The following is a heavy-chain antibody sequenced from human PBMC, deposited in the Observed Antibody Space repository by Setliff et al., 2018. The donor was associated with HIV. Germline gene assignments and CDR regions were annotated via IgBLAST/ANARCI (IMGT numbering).Heavy chain of an antibody. J-gene: IGHJ4*02. CDR1: GDSSGTTTYY. CDR3: ARHGNQWLVTIDY. D-gene: IGHD6-19*01. V-gene: IGHV4-39*01. CDR2: IYFSGSA. Sequence: PSETLSLTCTVSGDSSGTTTYYWGWLRQSPEKGLEWIGSIYFSGSAYYNPSLESRVTISVDTSKNQFSLKLNSVTAADTAVYYCARHGNQWLVTIDYWGQGTLVTVSS.